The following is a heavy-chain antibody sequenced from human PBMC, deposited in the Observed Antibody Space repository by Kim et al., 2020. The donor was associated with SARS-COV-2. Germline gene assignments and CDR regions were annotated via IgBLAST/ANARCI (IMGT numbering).Heavy chain of an antibody. D-gene: IGHD2-15*01. J-gene: IGHJ6*02. V-gene: IGHV3-74*01. CDR3: AQSGGYYYYGMDV. Sequence: SADAVKGRFTISRDNAKNTLYLQMNSLRAEDTAVYYCAQSGGYYYYGMDVWGQGTTVTVSS.